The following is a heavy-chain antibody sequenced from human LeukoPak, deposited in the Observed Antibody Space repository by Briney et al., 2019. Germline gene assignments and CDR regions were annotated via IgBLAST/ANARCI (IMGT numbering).Heavy chain of an antibody. V-gene: IGHV3-30*02. D-gene: IGHD3-22*01. J-gene: IGHJ4*02. Sequence: PGGSLRLSCGASGFTFSTYGMHWVRQAPGKGLEWVAFIRYDGSNKYYADSVKGRSTISRDNAKNSLYLQMNSLRAEDTAVYYCARDLVYYDSSGADYWGRGTLVTVYS. CDR3: ARDLVYYDSSGADY. CDR1: GFTFSTYG. CDR2: IRYDGSNK.